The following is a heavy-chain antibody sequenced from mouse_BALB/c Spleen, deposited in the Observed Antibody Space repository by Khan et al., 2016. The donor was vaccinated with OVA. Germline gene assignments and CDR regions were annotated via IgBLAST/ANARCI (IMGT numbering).Heavy chain of an antibody. D-gene: IGHD2-14*01. CDR2: IRSGGST. J-gene: IGHJ3*01. V-gene: IGHV2-2*01. CDR3: ARNSYMYDFTY. Sequence: QVQLKQSGPGLVQPSQSLSITCTVSGFSLNTYGIHWIRQSQGKGLEWLGVIRSGGSTDYNGAFISGLSITKDNSKSQVFFKMNSLQADDTAIYYCARNSYMYDFTYWGQGTLVTVSA. CDR1: GFSLNTYG.